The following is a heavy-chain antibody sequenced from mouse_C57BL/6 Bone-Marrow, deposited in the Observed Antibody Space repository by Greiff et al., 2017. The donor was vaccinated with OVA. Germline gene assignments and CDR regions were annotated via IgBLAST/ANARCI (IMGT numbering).Heavy chain of an antibody. Sequence: GQRKQRGAERGKTGAAVKMSCKASGYTFTSYWITWVKQRPGQGLEWIGDIYPGSGSTNYNEKFKSKATLTVDTSSSTAYMQLSSLISEDSAVYYCLYWDGGYFDVWGTGTTVTVSS. J-gene: IGHJ1*03. CDR1: GYTFTSYW. CDR3: LYWDGGYFDV. D-gene: IGHD4-1*01. CDR2: IYPGSGST. V-gene: IGHV1-55*01.